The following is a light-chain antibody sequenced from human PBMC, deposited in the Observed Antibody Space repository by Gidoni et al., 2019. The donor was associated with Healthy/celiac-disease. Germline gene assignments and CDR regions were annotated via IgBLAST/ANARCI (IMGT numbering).Light chain of an antibody. J-gene: IGKJ3*01. V-gene: IGKV1-9*01. CDR1: QGISSY. CDR3: QQLSSSPLT. CDR2: AAS. Sequence: DIQLTQSPSFLSASVGDRVTITCRASQGISSYLAWYQQKPGKAPKLLIYAASTLQGGVPSRFSGSGSGTEFTLRISSLQPEDFATYSCQQLSSSPLTFGPXTKVGI.